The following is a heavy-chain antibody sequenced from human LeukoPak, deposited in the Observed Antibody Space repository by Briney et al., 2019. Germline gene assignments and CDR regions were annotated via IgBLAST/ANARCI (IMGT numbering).Heavy chain of an antibody. CDR1: GYTFTSYG. V-gene: IGHV1-18*01. D-gene: IGHD5-18*01. CDR3: ARDSNVDTAMVD. CDR2: ISAYNGNT. Sequence: ASVKVSCKASGYTFTSYGISWVRQAPGQGLEWMGWISAYNGNTNYAQKLQGRVTMTTDTSTGTAYMELRSLRSDDTAVYYCARDSNVDTAMVDWGQGTLVTVSS. J-gene: IGHJ4*02.